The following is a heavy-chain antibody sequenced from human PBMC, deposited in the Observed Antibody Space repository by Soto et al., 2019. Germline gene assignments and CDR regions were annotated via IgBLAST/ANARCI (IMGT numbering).Heavy chain of an antibody. V-gene: IGHV2-5*02. CDR3: ARMDCTATKWSFDY. Sequence: QITLKESGPTLVKPTQTLTLTCTFSGFSLTTGGLGVGWIRQPPGKALEWLAIIFWDDDKRYSPSLKSRLSFTKDTYKNQVVLTMTNMDPVDTGTYYCARMDCTATKWSFDYWGQGTLVTVSS. CDR1: GFSLTTGGLG. J-gene: IGHJ4*02. CDR2: IFWDDDK. D-gene: IGHD2-8*01.